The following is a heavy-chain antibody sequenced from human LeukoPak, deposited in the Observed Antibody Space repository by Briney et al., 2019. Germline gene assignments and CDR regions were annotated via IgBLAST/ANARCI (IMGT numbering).Heavy chain of an antibody. CDR1: GGSISSSSYY. CDR3: ARGPGVDFWSGYYGMDV. V-gene: IGHV4-39*01. Sequence: PSETLSLTCTVSGGSISSSSYYWGWIRQPPGKGLEWIGSIYYSGSTYYNPSLKSRVTISVDTSKNQFSLKLSSVTAADTAVYYCARGPGVDFWSGYYGMDVWGQGTTVTVSS. J-gene: IGHJ6*02. CDR2: IYYSGST. D-gene: IGHD3-3*01.